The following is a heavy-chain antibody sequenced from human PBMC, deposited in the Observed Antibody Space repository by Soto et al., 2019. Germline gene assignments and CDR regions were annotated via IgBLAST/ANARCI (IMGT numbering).Heavy chain of an antibody. CDR1: GFTFSSYA. Sequence: PGGSLRLSCAASGFTFSSYAMSWVRQAPGKGLEWVSAISGSGGSTYYADSVKGRFTISRDNSKNTLYLQMNSLRAEDTAVYYCAKDIGKRGYSGYGFDYWGQGTLVTVSS. CDR3: AKDIGKRGYSGYGFDY. J-gene: IGHJ4*02. CDR2: ISGSGGST. D-gene: IGHD5-12*01. V-gene: IGHV3-23*01.